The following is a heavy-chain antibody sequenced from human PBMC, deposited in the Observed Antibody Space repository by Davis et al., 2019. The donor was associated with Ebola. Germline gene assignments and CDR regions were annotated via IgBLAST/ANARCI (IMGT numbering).Heavy chain of an antibody. Sequence: GGSLRLSCAASGFTFSSYAMNWVRQAPGKGLEWVSSISSSSSYIYYADSVKGRFTISRDSAKNSLYLQMNSLRAEDTAVYYCARDRGVSSATVINYYYYGMDVWGQGTTVTVSS. CDR3: ARDRGVSSATVINYYYYGMDV. V-gene: IGHV3-21*01. J-gene: IGHJ6*02. CDR2: ISSSSSYI. D-gene: IGHD3-10*01. CDR1: GFTFSSYA.